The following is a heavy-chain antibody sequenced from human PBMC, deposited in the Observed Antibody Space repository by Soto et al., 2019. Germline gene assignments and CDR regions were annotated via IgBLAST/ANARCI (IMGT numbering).Heavy chain of an antibody. J-gene: IGHJ4*02. D-gene: IGHD2-15*01. CDR2: IYNSGST. Sequence: SETLSLTCTVTGGSIISSSYYWGWIRQPPGKGLEWIGSIYNSGSTYYNKSLKNQVTISVDTSKNQFTLKLRTMTAADTAVYYCARSDCSGGSCPFDYWGQGTLVTVS. V-gene: IGHV4-39*01. CDR1: GGSIISSSYY. CDR3: ARSDCSGGSCPFDY.